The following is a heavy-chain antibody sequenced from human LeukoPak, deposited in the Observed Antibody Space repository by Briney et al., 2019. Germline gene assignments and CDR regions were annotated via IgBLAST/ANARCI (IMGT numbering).Heavy chain of an antibody. J-gene: IGHJ3*02. D-gene: IGHD3-10*01. CDR1: EFTVGSNY. CDR2: IFTAGGT. CDR3: ARHYGRAMVRGLITRHDAFDI. V-gene: IGHV3-53*01. Sequence: GGSLRLSCTASEFTVGSNYMSWVRQAPGKGLEWVSLIFTAGGTKYADSVQGRFTISRDDSKNTVYLQMTRLRDEDTAVYYCARHYGRAMVRGLITRHDAFDIWGHGTVVTVSS.